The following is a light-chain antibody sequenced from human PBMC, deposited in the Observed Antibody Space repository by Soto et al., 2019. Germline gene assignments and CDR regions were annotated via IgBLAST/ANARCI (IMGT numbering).Light chain of an antibody. CDR3: QQDYHSLT. V-gene: IGKV3D-7*01. CDR1: QSVSSSY. CDR2: GAS. Sequence: IVMTQSPATLSLSQLERATLSCMASQSVSSSYLSWYQQKPGQAPRLLIYGASTRATGIPARFSGSGSGTDFTLTISSLQTGDFAVYYCQQDYHSLTFGGGTKVDIK. J-gene: IGKJ4*01.